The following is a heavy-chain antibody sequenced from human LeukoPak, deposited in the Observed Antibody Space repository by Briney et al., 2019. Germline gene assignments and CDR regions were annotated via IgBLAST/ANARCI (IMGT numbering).Heavy chain of an antibody. D-gene: IGHD3-10*01. CDR1: GFTFSSYG. Sequence: GGSLRLSCAASGFTFSSYGVHWVRQAPGKGLEWVAVIWYGGSNKYYADSVKGRFTISRDNSKNTLYLQMNSLRAEDTAVYYCATRPAGTWTSYYFDSWGQGTLVTVSS. CDR2: IWYGGSNK. V-gene: IGHV3-33*08. CDR3: ATRPAGTWTSYYFDS. J-gene: IGHJ4*02.